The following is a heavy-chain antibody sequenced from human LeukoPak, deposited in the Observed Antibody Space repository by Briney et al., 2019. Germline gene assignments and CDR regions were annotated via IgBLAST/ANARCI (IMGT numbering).Heavy chain of an antibody. Sequence: GGSLRLSCAASGFIFSSYWMSWVRQAPGKGLEWVANIKQDGSEKYYVDSVKGRFTISRDNAKNSLYLQMNSLRAEDTAVYYCARDETGGYDFVAWFDPWGQGTLVTVSS. J-gene: IGHJ5*02. CDR1: GFIFSSYW. CDR2: IKQDGSEK. D-gene: IGHD5-12*01. CDR3: ARDETGGYDFVAWFDP. V-gene: IGHV3-7*01.